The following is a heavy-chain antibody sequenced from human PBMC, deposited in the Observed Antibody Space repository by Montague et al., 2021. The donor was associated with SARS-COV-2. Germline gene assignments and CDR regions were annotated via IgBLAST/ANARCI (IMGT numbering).Heavy chain of an antibody. V-gene: IGHV4-4*02. CDR1: GVSITSTNW. J-gene: IGHJ4*02. Sequence: SETLSLTCAVSGVSITSTNWWSLLRHPPGKGLEWIGEISYGGIANYNPSLKSRATIAMDRSRNLFSLKRSSVTAADTAMYYCAGKVLTVPADFWGQGTLVTVS. CDR3: AGKVLTVPADF. CDR2: ISYGGIA. D-gene: IGHD4-11*01.